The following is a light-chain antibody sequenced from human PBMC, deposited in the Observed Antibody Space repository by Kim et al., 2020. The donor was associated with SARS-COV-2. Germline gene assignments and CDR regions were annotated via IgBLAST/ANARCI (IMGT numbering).Light chain of an antibody. CDR3: SSYAGSNNPYV. Sequence: QSVTSSCTGTSSDVGGYNYVSWYHQHPGKAPKLMIYEVSKRPSGVPDRFSGSKSGNTASLTVSGLQAEDEADYYCSSYAGSNNPYVFGTGTKVTVL. J-gene: IGLJ1*01. V-gene: IGLV2-8*01. CDR1: SSDVGGYNY. CDR2: EVS.